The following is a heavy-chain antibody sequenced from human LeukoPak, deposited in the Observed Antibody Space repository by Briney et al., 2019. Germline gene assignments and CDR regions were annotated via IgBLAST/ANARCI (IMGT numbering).Heavy chain of an antibody. CDR1: GFSFSSFA. Sequence: GGSLRLSCAASGFSFSSFAMTWVRQAPGKGLEWVSSITGGHYATYNTDSVKGRFTSSRDNAKNTLYLQMNSLRADDTAIYYCTKDPNGDYIGAFDPWGQGTLVTVSS. V-gene: IGHV3-23*01. CDR3: TKDPNGDYIGAFDP. CDR2: ITGGHYAT. J-gene: IGHJ5*02. D-gene: IGHD4-17*01.